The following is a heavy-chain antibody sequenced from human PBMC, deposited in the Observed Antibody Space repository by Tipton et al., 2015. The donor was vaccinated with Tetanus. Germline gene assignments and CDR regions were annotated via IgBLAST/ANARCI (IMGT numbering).Heavy chain of an antibody. Sequence: TLSLTRTVSGGSLSSGGYFWSWIRQHPGKGLEWILYIYYSGTTYYNPSLKSRVTISVDTSKNQFSLILSSVTAADTAVYYCARGPTATSDYWGQGPLVPVS. D-gene: IGHD4-17*01. CDR3: ARGPTATSDY. CDR2: IYYSGTT. CDR1: GGSLSSGGYF. J-gene: IGHJ4*02. V-gene: IGHV4-31*03.